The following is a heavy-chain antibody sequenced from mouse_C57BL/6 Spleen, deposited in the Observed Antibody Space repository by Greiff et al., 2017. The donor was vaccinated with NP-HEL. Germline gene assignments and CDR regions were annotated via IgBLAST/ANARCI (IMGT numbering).Heavy chain of an antibody. V-gene: IGHV14-2*01. D-gene: IGHD2-9*01. CDR1: GFNIKDYY. Sequence: EVQLQQSGAELVKPGASVKLSCTASGFNIKDYYMHWVKQRTEQGLEWIGRIDPEDGEPKYAPKFQGKATITADPSSTTAYLQLSSLTSEDTAVYYGARGPSYYGCDGGAWFADWGKGTLVTVSA. CDR2: IDPEDGEP. J-gene: IGHJ3*01. CDR3: ARGPSYYGCDGGAWFAD.